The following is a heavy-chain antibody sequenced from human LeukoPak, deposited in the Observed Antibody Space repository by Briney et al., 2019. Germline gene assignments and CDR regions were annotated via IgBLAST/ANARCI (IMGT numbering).Heavy chain of an antibody. CDR2: INPNSGAT. CDR3: ARAGGDYYDIHGNNWFDP. J-gene: IGHJ5*02. CDR1: GYTFTGYY. Sequence: ASVKVSCKASGYTFTGYYMHWVRLAPGQGLEWMGWINPNSGATKYAQKFQGRVTTTRDTSISTAFMELSRLGSDDTAVYYCARAGGDYYDIHGNNWFDPWGQGTLVTVSS. V-gene: IGHV1-2*02. D-gene: IGHD3-22*01.